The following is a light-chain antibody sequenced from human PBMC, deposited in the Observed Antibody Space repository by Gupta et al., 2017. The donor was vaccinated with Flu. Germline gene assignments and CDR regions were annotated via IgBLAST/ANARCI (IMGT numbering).Light chain of an antibody. CDR1: RSSNTY. CDR3: QQSFSTPYT. Sequence: PSSLSASVGDRVTLTCRASRSSNTYLNWYQQKPGKAPKLLNYAAASLQSRVPSRYSGSESGTDFTLSIGGLQPEDFATYYYQQSFSTPYTFGQGTRLEI. V-gene: IGKV1-39*01. J-gene: IGKJ2*01. CDR2: AAA.